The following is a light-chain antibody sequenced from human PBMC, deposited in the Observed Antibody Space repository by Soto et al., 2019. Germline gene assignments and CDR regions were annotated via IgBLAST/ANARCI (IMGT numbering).Light chain of an antibody. Sequence: DIPMAQSPFTLSATVGDRVPLTCRASQSISSWLAWYQQKPGKAPKLLIYDASSLESGVPSRFSGSGSGTEFTLTISSLQPDDFATYYCQQYNSYSPVTFGQGTKVDIK. CDR3: QQYNSYSPVT. J-gene: IGKJ1*01. CDR2: DAS. CDR1: QSISSW. V-gene: IGKV1-5*01.